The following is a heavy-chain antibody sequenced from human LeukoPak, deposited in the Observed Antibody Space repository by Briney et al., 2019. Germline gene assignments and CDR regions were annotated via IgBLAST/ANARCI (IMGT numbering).Heavy chain of an antibody. V-gene: IGHV4-59*01. J-gene: IGHJ5*02. CDR1: GGSISSYY. Sequence: KPSETLSLTCTVSGGSISSYYWSWIRQPPGEGLEWIGYIYYSGSTNYNPSLKSRVTISVDTSKDQFSLKLSSVTAADTAVYYCARELTDDFWSGYSGNWFDPWGQGTLVTVSS. D-gene: IGHD3-3*01. CDR3: ARELTDDFWSGYSGNWFDP. CDR2: IYYSGST.